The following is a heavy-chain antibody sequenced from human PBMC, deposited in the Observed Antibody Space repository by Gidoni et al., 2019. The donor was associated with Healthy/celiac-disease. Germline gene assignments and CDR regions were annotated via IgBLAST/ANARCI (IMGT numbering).Heavy chain of an antibody. J-gene: IGHJ4*02. D-gene: IGHD3-9*01. CDR3: ASSYFDWLPTLDY. V-gene: IGHV3-21*01. CDR2: ISSSSSYI. Sequence: ELQLVESGGGLVTPGGSLRLSCPASGFTFSSYRMNWVRQAQGKGLEWVSSISSSSSYIYYADSVKGRFTISRDNAKNSLYLQMNSLRAEDTAVYYCASSYFDWLPTLDYWGQGTLVTVSS. CDR1: GFTFSSYR.